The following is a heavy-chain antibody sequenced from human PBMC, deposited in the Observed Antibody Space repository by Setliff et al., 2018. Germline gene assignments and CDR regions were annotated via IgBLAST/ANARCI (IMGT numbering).Heavy chain of an antibody. D-gene: IGHD6-13*01. V-gene: IGHV4-38-2*02. CDR2: IYHSGST. J-gene: IGHJ6*02. CDR1: GGSISSYY. Sequence: SETLSLTCTVSGGSISSYYWGWIRQPPGKGLEWIGSIYHSGSTYYNPSLKSRVTISVDTSKNQFSLKLSSVTAADTAVYYCARMLAAARYYYYYGMDVWGQGTTVTVSS. CDR3: ARMLAAARYYYYYGMDV.